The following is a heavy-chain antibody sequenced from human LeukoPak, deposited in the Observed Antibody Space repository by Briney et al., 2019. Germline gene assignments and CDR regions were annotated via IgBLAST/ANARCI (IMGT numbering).Heavy chain of an antibody. V-gene: IGHV5-51*01. CDR2: IYPGDSDT. J-gene: IGHJ3*02. CDR3: AREIYYDSSGYYSGGDAFDI. Sequence: GESLKISRKGSGYNFTSYWIGWVRQVPGKGLEWMGIIYPGDSDTRYSPSFQGQVTISADKSISTAYLQWSSLKASDTAMYYCAREIYYDSSGYYSGGDAFDIWGQGTMVTVSS. CDR1: GYNFTSYW. D-gene: IGHD3-22*01.